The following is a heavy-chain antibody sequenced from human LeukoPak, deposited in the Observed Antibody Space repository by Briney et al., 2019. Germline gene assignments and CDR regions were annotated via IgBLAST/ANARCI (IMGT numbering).Heavy chain of an antibody. V-gene: IGHV3-23*01. CDR3: AKSEGREYYFDF. CDR1: GFTFSSYA. D-gene: IGHD3-10*01. CDR2: ISGSGGST. J-gene: IGHJ4*02. Sequence: PGGSLRLSCAASGFTFSSYAMSWVRQAPGKGLEWVSSISGSGGSTYYADSVKGRFTISRDNSKNTLYLQMNSLRAEDTAVHYCAKSEGREYYFDFWGQGTLVTVSS.